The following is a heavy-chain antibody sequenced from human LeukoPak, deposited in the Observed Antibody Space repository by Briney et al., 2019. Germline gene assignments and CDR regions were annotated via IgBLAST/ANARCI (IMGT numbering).Heavy chain of an antibody. CDR1: GFTFNDYC. CDR3: ARGETAVTSNLDY. D-gene: IGHD4-17*01. Sequence: GGSLRLSCAASGFTFNDYCMNWVRQAPGMGLEWVSYISSSGSTIYYADSVKGRFTISRDNAKNSLSQQMNSLRDEDTAVYYCARGETAVTSNLDYWGRGTLVTVSS. V-gene: IGHV3-48*02. J-gene: IGHJ4*02. CDR2: ISSSGSTI.